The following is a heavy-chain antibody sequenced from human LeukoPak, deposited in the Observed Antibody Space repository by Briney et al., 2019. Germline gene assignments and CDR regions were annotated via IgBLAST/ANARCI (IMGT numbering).Heavy chain of an antibody. CDR3: AKVRWDNSGWYYLDT. J-gene: IGHJ4*02. CDR1: GFTFRTYN. Sequence: GGSLRLSCAASGFTFRTYNMNWVRQAPGKGLEWMAVISYHGINEYYADSVKGRFTISRDNSKSTLHLQMNSLRAEDTAVYYCAKVRWDNSGWYYLDTWGQGTLLTVSS. CDR2: ISYHGINE. V-gene: IGHV3-30*18. D-gene: IGHD6-19*01.